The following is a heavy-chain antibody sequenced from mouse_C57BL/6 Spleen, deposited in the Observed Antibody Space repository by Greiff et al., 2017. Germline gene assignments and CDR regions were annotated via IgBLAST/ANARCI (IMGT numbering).Heavy chain of an antibody. D-gene: IGHD1-1*01. J-gene: IGHJ4*01. CDR2: IYPGDGDT. CDR1: GYAFSSSW. V-gene: IGHV1-82*01. Sequence: VQLVESGPELVKPGASVKISCKASGYAFSSSWMNWVKQRPGKGLEWIGRIYPGDGDTNYNGKFKGKATLTADKSSSTAYMQLSSLTSEDSAVYFCAPSWITTVVAPEYYAMDYWGQGTSVTVSS. CDR3: APSWITTVVAPEYYAMDY.